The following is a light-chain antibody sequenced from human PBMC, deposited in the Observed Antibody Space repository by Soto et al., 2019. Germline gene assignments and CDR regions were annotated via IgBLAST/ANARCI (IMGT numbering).Light chain of an antibody. J-gene: IGKJ4*01. Sequence: ETVLTQSPGTLSLSPGERATLSCRASQSISSGYLAWYQQRPGQAPRLLISGASNRATGIPDRFSGSGSGTAFTLTISRLEPEDFAVYYCQQYGGSTLVTFGGGTKVEIK. CDR3: QQYGGSTLVT. V-gene: IGKV3-20*01. CDR1: QSISSGY. CDR2: GAS.